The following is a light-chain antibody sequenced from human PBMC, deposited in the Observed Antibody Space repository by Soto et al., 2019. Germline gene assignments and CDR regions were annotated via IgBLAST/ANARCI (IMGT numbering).Light chain of an antibody. CDR1: SGHSSYA. J-gene: IGLJ2*01. CDR2: LNSDGSH. Sequence: QSVLTQSPSASASLGASVKLSCTLSSGHSSYAIAWHQQQPEKGPRYLMILNSDGSHIKGDGIPDRFSGSSSGAERYLIISSLQSEDEADYYCQAWGTGIQVFGGGTKVTVL. V-gene: IGLV4-69*01. CDR3: QAWGTGIQV.